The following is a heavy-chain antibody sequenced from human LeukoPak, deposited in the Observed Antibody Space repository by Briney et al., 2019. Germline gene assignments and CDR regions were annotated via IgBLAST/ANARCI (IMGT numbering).Heavy chain of an antibody. CDR1: GYTFTSYD. J-gene: IGHJ4*02. V-gene: IGHV1-8*03. CDR3: ARAPYYYGSSGYCDY. D-gene: IGHD3-22*01. CDR2: MNPNSDNT. Sequence: GASVKVSCKASGYTFTSYDINWVRQATGQGLEWMGWMNPNSDNTGYAQKFQGRVTITRNTSISTAYMELDSLRSEDTAFYYCARAPYYYGSSGYCDYWGQGTLVTVSS.